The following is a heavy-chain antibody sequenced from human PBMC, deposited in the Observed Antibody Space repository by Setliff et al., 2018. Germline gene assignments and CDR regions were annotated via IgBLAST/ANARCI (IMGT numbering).Heavy chain of an antibody. CDR3: AKGCHAGCFWSDC. CDR2: IYSGGSST. Sequence: PGGSLRLSCVASGFNFNSYVMHWVRQAPGKGLEWVSIIYSGGSSTYYGDSVKGRFTVSRDDSKNTLYLQMNSLRAEDTAVYYCAKGCHAGCFWSDCWGQGTLVTVSS. D-gene: IGHD2-15*01. J-gene: IGHJ4*02. V-gene: IGHV3-23*03. CDR1: GFNFNSYV.